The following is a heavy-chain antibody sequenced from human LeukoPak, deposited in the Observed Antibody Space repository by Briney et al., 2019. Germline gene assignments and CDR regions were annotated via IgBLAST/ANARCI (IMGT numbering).Heavy chain of an antibody. V-gene: IGHV4-39*07. CDR1: GGSISSSSYY. Sequence: SETLSLTCTVSGGSISSSSYYWGWIRQPPGKGLEWIGSIYYSGSTYYNPSLKSRVTISVDTSKNQFSLKLSSVTAADTAVYYCARGVALGYWGQGTLVTVSS. CDR3: ARGVALGY. J-gene: IGHJ4*02. CDR2: IYYSGST. D-gene: IGHD3-16*01.